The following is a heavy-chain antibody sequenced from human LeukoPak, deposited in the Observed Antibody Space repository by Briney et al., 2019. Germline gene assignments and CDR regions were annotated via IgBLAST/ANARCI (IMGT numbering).Heavy chain of an antibody. CDR1: GYTFTGYY. D-gene: IGHD6-13*01. Sequence: ASVKVSCKASGYTFTGYYMHWVRQAPGRGLEWMGIINPSGGNTSYAQKFQGRVTMTRDTSTSTVYMELSSLRSEDTAVYYCARDHEAAAAPGYWGQGTLVTVSS. J-gene: IGHJ4*02. CDR3: ARDHEAAAAPGY. CDR2: INPSGGNT. V-gene: IGHV1-46*01.